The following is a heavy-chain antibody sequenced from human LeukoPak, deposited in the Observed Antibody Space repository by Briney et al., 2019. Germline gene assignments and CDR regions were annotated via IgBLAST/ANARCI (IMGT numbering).Heavy chain of an antibody. CDR2: ISGSGGST. CDR3: AKDTQAGYSSSWAN. Sequence: GGSLRLSCAASGFTFSSYAISWVRQAPGQGLEWVSGISGSGGSTHYADSVKGRFTISRDNSKNTLYLQMSSLRAEDTAIYCCAKDTQAGYSSSWANWGQGTLVTVSS. CDR1: GFTFSSYA. J-gene: IGHJ4*02. D-gene: IGHD6-13*01. V-gene: IGHV3-23*01.